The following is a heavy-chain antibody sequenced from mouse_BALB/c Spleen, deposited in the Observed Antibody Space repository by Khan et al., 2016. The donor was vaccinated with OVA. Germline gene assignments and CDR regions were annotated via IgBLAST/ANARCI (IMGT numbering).Heavy chain of an antibody. CDR1: GFSLNDYG. J-gene: IGHJ4*01. CDR3: AKCVWSYYFSLDY. CDR2: IWGGENT. V-gene: IGHV2-6-5*01. Sequence: VQLQESGPGLVAPSQSLSITCTVSGFSLNDYGVSWIRQPPGKGLEWLGVIWGGENTYYNSALKSRLSISKDNSKSQVFLKMSSLQTDDTAMYYCAKCVWSYYFSLDYWGQGTSVTVSS.